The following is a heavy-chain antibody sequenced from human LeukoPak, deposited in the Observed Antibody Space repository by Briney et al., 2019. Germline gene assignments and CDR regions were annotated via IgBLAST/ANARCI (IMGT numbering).Heavy chain of an antibody. Sequence: ASVKVSCKASGYTFTSHGINWLRQAPGRGLEWMGWVSGYNGNTDYAQKFKGRVSMTTDRSTNTVYMELRSLRSDDTAVYYCARDRPVMITFGGVIIAAYWGQGTLVSVSS. V-gene: IGHV1-18*01. CDR3: ARDRPVMITFGGVIIAAY. CDR2: VSGYNGNT. D-gene: IGHD3-16*02. CDR1: GYTFTSHG. J-gene: IGHJ4*02.